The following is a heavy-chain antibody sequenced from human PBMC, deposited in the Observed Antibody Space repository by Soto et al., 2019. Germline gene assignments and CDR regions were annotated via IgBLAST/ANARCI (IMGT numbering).Heavy chain of an antibody. V-gene: IGHV3-30*18. CDR3: AKDAYSYGSNYYYGMDV. Sequence: QVQLVESGGGVVQPGRSLRLSCAASGFTFSSYGMHWVRQAPGKGLEWVAVISYDGSNKYYADSVKGRFTISRDNSKNTLYLQMNSLRAEDTAVYYCAKDAYSYGSNYYYGMDVWGQGTTVTVSS. D-gene: IGHD5-18*01. CDR1: GFTFSSYG. J-gene: IGHJ6*02. CDR2: ISYDGSNK.